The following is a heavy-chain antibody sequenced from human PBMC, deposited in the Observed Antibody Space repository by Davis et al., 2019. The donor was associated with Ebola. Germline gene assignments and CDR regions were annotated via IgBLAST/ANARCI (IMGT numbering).Heavy chain of an antibody. CDR1: GFTFSSYA. Sequence: PGGSLRLSCAASGFTFSSYAMSWVRQAPGKGLEWVSAISGSGGSTYYADSVKGRFTISRDNSKNTLYLQMNSLRAEDTAVYYCAKASHGPTLYWNYGHYFDYWGQGTLVTVSS. V-gene: IGHV3-23*01. CDR3: AKASHGPTLYWNYGHYFDY. J-gene: IGHJ4*02. CDR2: ISGSGGST. D-gene: IGHD1-7*01.